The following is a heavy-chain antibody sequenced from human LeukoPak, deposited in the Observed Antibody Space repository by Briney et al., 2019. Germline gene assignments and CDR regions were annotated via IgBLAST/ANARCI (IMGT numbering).Heavy chain of an antibody. J-gene: IGHJ6*02. CDR1: GGSFSGYY. Sequence: PSETLSLTCAVYGGSFSGYYWSWIRQPPGKGLEWIGEINHSGSTNYNPSLKSRVTISVDTSKNQFSLKLSSVTAAGTAVYYCARFDGSSGWSYGMDVWGQGTTVTVSS. CDR3: ARFDGSSGWSYGMDV. CDR2: INHSGST. V-gene: IGHV4-34*01. D-gene: IGHD6-19*01.